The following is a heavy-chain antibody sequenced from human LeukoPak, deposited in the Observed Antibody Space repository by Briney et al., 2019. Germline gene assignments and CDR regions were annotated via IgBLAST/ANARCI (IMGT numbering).Heavy chain of an antibody. V-gene: IGHV3-48*01. D-gene: IGHD6-13*01. Sequence: PGGPLRLSCAASGFTFRSYSMNWVRQAPGKGLEWVSYISSSSSTIYYADSVKGRFTISRDNAKNSLYLQMNSLRAEDTAVYYCARVPNSLAAAGTFDYWGQGTLVTVSS. CDR2: ISSSSSTI. CDR1: GFTFRSYS. J-gene: IGHJ4*02. CDR3: ARVPNSLAAAGTFDY.